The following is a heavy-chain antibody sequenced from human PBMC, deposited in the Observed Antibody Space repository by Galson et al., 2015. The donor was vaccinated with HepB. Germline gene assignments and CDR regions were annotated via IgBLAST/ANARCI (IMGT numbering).Heavy chain of an antibody. V-gene: IGHV3-48*02. CDR1: GFSFSRYG. CDR2: ISSTSNTI. Sequence: SLRLSCAARGFSFSRYGMNWVRQAPGKGLEWVSHISSTSNTIHYADSVKGRFTISRDNAKESVYLQMNSLRDEDTAVYYCARVDREGYGDYGDDYWGQGTLVTVSS. CDR3: ARVDREGYGDYGDDY. D-gene: IGHD4-17*01. J-gene: IGHJ4*02.